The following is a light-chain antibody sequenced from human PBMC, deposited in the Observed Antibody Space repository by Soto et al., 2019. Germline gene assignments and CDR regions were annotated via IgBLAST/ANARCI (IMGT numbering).Light chain of an antibody. CDR3: QQCYNTPYT. V-gene: IGKV4-1*01. J-gene: IGKJ2*01. CDR1: QGVLYSSNNKNY. CDR2: WAS. Sequence: DIVMTQSPDSLAVSLGERATINCKSSQGVLYSSNNKNYLAWYQQKPGQPPKLLIYWASTRESGVPDRFSGSGSGTDFTLTISSLQAEDVAVYYCQQCYNTPYTFGQGTKVEIK.